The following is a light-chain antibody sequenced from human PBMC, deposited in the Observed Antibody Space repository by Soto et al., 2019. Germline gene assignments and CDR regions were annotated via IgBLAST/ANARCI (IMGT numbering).Light chain of an antibody. CDR1: HYVYSN. J-gene: IGKJ1*01. CDR3: QQYHNLWT. Sequence: EIVMTQSPATLSVSPGERATLSCTASHYVYSNVAWFQQRPGQAPRLLIYRASTRATGTPARFSGSGSGTEFTLTMTSLQSEDFALYYCQQYHNLWTFGRWTEVESK. CDR2: RAS. V-gene: IGKV3-15*01.